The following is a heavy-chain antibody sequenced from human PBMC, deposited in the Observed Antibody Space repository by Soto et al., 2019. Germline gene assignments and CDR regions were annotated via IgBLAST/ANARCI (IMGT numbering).Heavy chain of an antibody. CDR2: MNPNSGNT. D-gene: IGHD3-3*01. CDR1: GYTFTSYD. J-gene: IGHJ4*02. CDR3: SRERSFWADY. V-gene: IGHV1-8*01. Sequence: QVQLVQSGAEVKKPGASVKVSCKASGYTFTSYDINWVRQATGQGLEWMGWMNPNSGNTGYAQKFQGRVTMTRNTSTTPVYMEPSSLNSGDQAGYYCSRERSFWADYWGQGTLVTVSS.